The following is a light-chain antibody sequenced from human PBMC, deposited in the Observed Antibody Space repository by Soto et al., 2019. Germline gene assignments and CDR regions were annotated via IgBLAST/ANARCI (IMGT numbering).Light chain of an antibody. V-gene: IGKV3-11*01. CDR1: QYINPR. CDR3: HQRQSWPRT. Sequence: EMVLRQSPATLTSFPGDRVTLSCRASQYINPRSPWYQHRPGQAPRLLIYQTSLRAAGIPARFSASGSGTDFTLTISDVQPEDFALYYCHQRQSWPRTFGQGTKVDIK. J-gene: IGKJ1*01. CDR2: QTS.